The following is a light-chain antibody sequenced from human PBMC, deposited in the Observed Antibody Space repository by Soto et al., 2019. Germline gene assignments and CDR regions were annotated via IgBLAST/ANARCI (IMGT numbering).Light chain of an antibody. Sequence: QSVLTQPASVSGSPGQSITISCTGTSSDVGSYNLVSWYQQHPGKAPKLMIYEVSKRPSGVSNRFSGSKSGNTASLTISVLQAEDEADYYCCSYAGSSTPGVFGGGTKLTVL. CDR2: EVS. CDR3: CSYAGSSTPGV. CDR1: SSDVGSYNL. J-gene: IGLJ2*01. V-gene: IGLV2-23*02.